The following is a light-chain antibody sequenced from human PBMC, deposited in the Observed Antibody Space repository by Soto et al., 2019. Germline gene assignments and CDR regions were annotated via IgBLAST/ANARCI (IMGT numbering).Light chain of an antibody. J-gene: IGLJ2*01. CDR2: EGN. Sequence: ALTQPVSVSGSPGQSITISCTGTSPNVGVYKLVSWYQQHPGKAPKLIIYEGNQRPSGVSNRFSGSKSGNTASLTISGLQAEDEADYHCCSYAGESTVTFGGGTKLTVL. CDR3: CSYAGESTVT. V-gene: IGLV2-23*01. CDR1: SPNVGVYKL.